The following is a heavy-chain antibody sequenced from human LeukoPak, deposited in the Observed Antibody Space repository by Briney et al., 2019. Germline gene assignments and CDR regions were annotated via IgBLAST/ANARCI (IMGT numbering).Heavy chain of an antibody. D-gene: IGHD5-18*01. CDR2: INHSGRT. CDR1: GGSLSGYY. J-gene: IGHJ5*02. CDR3: APRGDIEHSYGFGKWFDP. V-gene: IGHV4-34*01. Sequence: SETLSLTCAISGGSLSGYYRSWVRQPPGKGLEWVGEINHSGRTNYNASLKSRVTISVDTAKKQFSLKLSSVTAADTAVYYCAPRGDIEHSYGFGKWFDPWGQGTLVTVSS.